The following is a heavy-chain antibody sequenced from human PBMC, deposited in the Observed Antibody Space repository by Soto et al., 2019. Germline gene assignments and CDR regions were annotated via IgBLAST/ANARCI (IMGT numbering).Heavy chain of an antibody. D-gene: IGHD2-15*01. CDR2: MYHSGST. Sequence: QVQLQESGPGLVKPSGTLSLTCAVSGGSISSSNWWSWVRQPPGKGLEWIGEMYHSGSTNHNPSLKSRATISVDKSKNQFSLTLSSVTAADTAVYYCARAHCSGGSCYSVQHWFDPWGQGTLVTVSS. J-gene: IGHJ5*02. CDR1: GGSISSSNW. V-gene: IGHV4-4*02. CDR3: ARAHCSGGSCYSVQHWFDP.